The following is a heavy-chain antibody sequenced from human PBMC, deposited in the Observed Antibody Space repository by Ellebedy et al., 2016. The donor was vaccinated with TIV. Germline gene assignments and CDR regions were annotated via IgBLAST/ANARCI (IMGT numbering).Heavy chain of an antibody. CDR3: AREYSGYLE. J-gene: IGHJ4*02. CDR2: IYYSGST. CDR1: GGSISSYY. D-gene: IGHD5-12*01. Sequence: GSLRLXXTVSGGSISSYYWSWIRQPPGKGLEWIGSIYYSGSTYYNPSLKSRVTISVDTSKNQFSLKLSSVTAADTAVYYCAREYSGYLEWGQGTLVTVSS. V-gene: IGHV4-59*05.